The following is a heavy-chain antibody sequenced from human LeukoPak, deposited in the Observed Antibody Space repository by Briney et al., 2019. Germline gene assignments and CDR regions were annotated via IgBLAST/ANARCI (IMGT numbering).Heavy chain of an antibody. CDR3: ARDPNRQWLVTDDY. J-gene: IGHJ4*02. V-gene: IGHV3-11*06. CDR2: ISSSSSYI. D-gene: IGHD6-19*01. Sequence: KPGGSLRLSCAASGFTFSDYYMSWIRQAPGKGLEWVSYISSSSSYIYYADSVKGRFTISRDNAKNSLYLQMNSLRAEDTAVYYCARDPNRQWLVTDDYWGQGTLVTVSS. CDR1: GFTFSDYY.